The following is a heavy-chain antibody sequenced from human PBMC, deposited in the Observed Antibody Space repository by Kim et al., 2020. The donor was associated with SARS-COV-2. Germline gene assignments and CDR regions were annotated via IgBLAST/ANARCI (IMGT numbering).Heavy chain of an antibody. CDR1: GGSVSSGSYY. J-gene: IGHJ4*02. Sequence: SETLSLTCTVSGGSVSSGSYYWSWIPQPPGKGLEWIGYIYYSGSTNYNPSLMSRVTISVDTSNNQFSLKLSSVTAEDTAVYYCAGGGRWYDILTGYIGNFDYWGQGTLVTVSS. CDR3: AGGGRWYDILTGYIGNFDY. D-gene: IGHD3-9*01. V-gene: IGHV4-61*01. CDR2: IYYSGST.